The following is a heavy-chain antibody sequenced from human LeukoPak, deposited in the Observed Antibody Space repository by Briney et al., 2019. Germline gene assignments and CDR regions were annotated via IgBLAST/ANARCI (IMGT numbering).Heavy chain of an antibody. V-gene: IGHV1-3*01. CDR2: INAGNGNT. J-gene: IGHJ4*02. CDR3: ARGGSTGWPFDC. D-gene: IGHD6-19*01. CDR1: GYTFTNYA. Sequence: GASVKVSCKASGYTFTNYAMHWVRQAPGQGLEWMGWINAGNGNTKYSQKFQGRVTITRDTSASTAYMELSSLRSEDTAVYHCARGGSTGWPFDCWGQGTLVTVSS.